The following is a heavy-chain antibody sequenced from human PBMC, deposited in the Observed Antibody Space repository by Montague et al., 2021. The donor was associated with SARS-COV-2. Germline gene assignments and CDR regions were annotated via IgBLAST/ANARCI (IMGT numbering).Heavy chain of an antibody. J-gene: IGHJ4*02. Sequence: SETLSLTCAVYGGSFSDYYWSWIRQPPGKGLEWIGEINHSGSTNYNPSLKSRVAISVDTSKNQFSLRLSPVTAADTAVYYCASGRVVLRSFEWLLKSDPGRYFDXWGQGTMVTVSS. D-gene: IGHD3-3*01. CDR3: ASGRVVLRSFEWLLKSDPGRYFDX. CDR1: GGSFSDYY. CDR2: INHSGST. V-gene: IGHV4-34*01.